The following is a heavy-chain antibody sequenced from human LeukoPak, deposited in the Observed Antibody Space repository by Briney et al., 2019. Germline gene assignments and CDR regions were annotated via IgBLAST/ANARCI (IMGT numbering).Heavy chain of an antibody. CDR2: IYYSGST. J-gene: IGHJ4*02. V-gene: IGHV4-59*01. CDR3: ARDCSSTSCLDY. D-gene: IGHD2-2*01. Sequence: SETLSLTCTVSGGSISSYYWSWIWQPPGRGLEWIGYIYYSGSTNYNPSLTSRVTISVDTSKNQFSLKLSSVTAADTAVYYCARDCSSTSCLDYWGQGTLVTVSS. CDR1: GGSISSYY.